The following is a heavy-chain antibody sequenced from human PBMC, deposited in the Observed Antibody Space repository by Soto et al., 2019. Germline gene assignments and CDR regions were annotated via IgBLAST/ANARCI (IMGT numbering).Heavy chain of an antibody. D-gene: IGHD1-26*01. V-gene: IGHV3-23*01. J-gene: IGHJ6*02. CDR1: GFTFSSYA. Sequence: ESGGGLVQPGGSLRLSCAASGFTFSSYAMSWVRQAPGKGLEWVSAISGSGGSTYYADSVKGRFTISRDTSKNTLYLQMNSLRAEDTAVYYCAKDAGADYYCYGMYVWRQGTTVTVSS. CDR2: ISGSGGST. CDR3: AKDAGADYYCYGMYV.